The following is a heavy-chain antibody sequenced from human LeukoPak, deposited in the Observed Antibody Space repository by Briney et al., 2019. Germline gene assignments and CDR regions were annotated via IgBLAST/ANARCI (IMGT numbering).Heavy chain of an antibody. V-gene: IGHV4-4*07. CDR2: IYTSGST. D-gene: IGHD3-10*01. CDR1: GGSISSYY. CDR3: ASQVGPWLMGNLDP. Sequence: PSETLSLTCTVSGGSISSYYWSWIRQPAGKGLEWIGRIYTSGSTNYNPSLKSRVTMSVDTSKNQFSLKLSSVTAEDTAVYYCASQVGPWLMGNLDPWGQGTLVTVSS. J-gene: IGHJ5*02.